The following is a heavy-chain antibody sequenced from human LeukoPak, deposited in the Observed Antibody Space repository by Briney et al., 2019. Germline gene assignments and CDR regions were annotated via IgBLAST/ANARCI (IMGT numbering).Heavy chain of an antibody. V-gene: IGHV3-30-3*01. D-gene: IGHD2-21*02. CDR2: ISYDGSNK. CDR3: ASWAVVTGFDY. CDR1: GFTFSSYA. J-gene: IGHJ4*02. Sequence: GGSLRLSCAASGFTFSSYAMHWVRQAPGKGLEWVAVISYDGSNKYYADSVKGRFTISRDNSKNTLYLQMNSLRAEDTAVYYCASWAVVTGFDYWGQGTLVTVSS.